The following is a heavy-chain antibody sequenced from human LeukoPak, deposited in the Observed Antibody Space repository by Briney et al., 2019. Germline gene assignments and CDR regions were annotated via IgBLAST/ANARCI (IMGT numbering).Heavy chain of an antibody. J-gene: IGHJ5*02. CDR3: ARDPSGLLWFGEFQNWFDP. Sequence: SVKVSCKASGGTFSSYAISWVRQAPGQGLEWMGRIIPIFGTANYAQKFQGRVTITTDESTSTAYMELSSLRSEDTAVYYCARDPSGLLWFGEFQNWFDPWGQGTLVTISS. V-gene: IGHV1-69*05. D-gene: IGHD3-10*01. CDR1: GGTFSSYA. CDR2: IIPIFGTA.